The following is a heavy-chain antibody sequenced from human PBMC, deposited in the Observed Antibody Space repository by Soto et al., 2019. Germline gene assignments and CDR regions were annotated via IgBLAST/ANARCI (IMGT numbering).Heavy chain of an antibody. CDR3: ARASTVVVVAATYFDY. Sequence: QVQLQESGPGLVKPSQTLSLTCTVSGGSISSGGYYWSWIRQHPGKGLEWIGYIYYSGSTYYNPSLKSRVTTSVDTSKNQFSLKLSSVTAADTAVYYCARASTVVVVAATYFDYWGQGTLVTVSS. V-gene: IGHV4-31*03. CDR2: IYYSGST. J-gene: IGHJ4*02. CDR1: GGSISSGGYY. D-gene: IGHD2-15*01.